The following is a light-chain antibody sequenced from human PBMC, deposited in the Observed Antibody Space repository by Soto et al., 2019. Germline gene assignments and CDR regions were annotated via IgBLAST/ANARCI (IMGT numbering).Light chain of an antibody. CDR1: QGIRSF. CDR2: AAS. Sequence: DIQLTQSPSFLSASVGDRVTITCRASQGIRSFLAWYQQKPGKAPKLLNYAASTLQSGAPPRFSGSGSGTEFALTISSLQPEDVATYYCQQLNSYPRTFGQGTKVEIK. J-gene: IGKJ1*01. CDR3: QQLNSYPRT. V-gene: IGKV1-9*01.